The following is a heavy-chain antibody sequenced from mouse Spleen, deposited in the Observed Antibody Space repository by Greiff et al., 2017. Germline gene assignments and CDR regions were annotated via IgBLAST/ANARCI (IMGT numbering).Heavy chain of an antibody. J-gene: IGHJ3*01. CDR3: AREGGHYYGSWFAY. CDR2: ISYDGSN. D-gene: IGHD1-2*01. Sequence: EVKLQESGPGLVKPSQSLSLTCSVTGYSITSGYYWNWIRQFPGNKLEWMGYISYDGSNNYNPSLKNRISITRDTSKNQFFLKLNSVTTEDTATYYCAREGGHYYGSWFAYWGQGTLVTVSA. CDR1: GYSITSGYY. V-gene: IGHV3-6*01.